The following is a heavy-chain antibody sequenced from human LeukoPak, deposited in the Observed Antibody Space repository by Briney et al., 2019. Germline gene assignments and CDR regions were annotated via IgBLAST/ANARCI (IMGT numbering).Heavy chain of an antibody. Sequence: SETLSLTCAVYGGSFSGYYWSWIRQPPGKGLEWIGEINHSGSTNYNPSRKSRVTISVDTSKNQFSLKLSSVTAADTAVYYCARGPIAVDIVVVVAARKYYFDYWGQGALVTVSS. CDR3: ARGPIAVDIVVVVAARKYYFDY. J-gene: IGHJ4*02. CDR1: GGSFSGYY. CDR2: INHSGST. D-gene: IGHD2-15*01. V-gene: IGHV4-34*01.